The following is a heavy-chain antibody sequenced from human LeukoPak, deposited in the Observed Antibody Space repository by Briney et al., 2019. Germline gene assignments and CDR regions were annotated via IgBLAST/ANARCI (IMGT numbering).Heavy chain of an antibody. Sequence: PGRSLRLSCAASGFTFDDYAMHWVRQAPGKGLEWVSGISWNSGSIGYADSVKGRFTISRDNSKNTLYLQMNSLRAEDTAVYYCAREGDGYNSPIDYWGQGTPVTVSS. CDR3: AREGDGYNSPIDY. CDR1: GFTFDDYA. V-gene: IGHV3-9*01. CDR2: ISWNSGSI. D-gene: IGHD5-24*01. J-gene: IGHJ4*02.